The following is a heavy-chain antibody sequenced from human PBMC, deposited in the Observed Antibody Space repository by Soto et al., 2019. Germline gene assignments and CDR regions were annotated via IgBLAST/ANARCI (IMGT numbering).Heavy chain of an antibody. CDR2: INPNIGTT. Sequence: ASVKFSCKASGGTFSSYAISWMRQAPGQGLEWMGWINPNIGTTSYAQKFQGRVTMTRDTSTSTVYMELSSLRSEDTAVYYCARGPPSYSNYAWFDPWGQGTLVTVSS. V-gene: IGHV1-8*02. CDR3: ARGPPSYSNYAWFDP. D-gene: IGHD4-4*01. J-gene: IGHJ5*02. CDR1: GGTFSSYA.